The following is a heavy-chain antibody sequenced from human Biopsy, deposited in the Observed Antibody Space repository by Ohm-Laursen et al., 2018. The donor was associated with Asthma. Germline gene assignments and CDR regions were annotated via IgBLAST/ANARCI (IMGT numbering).Heavy chain of an antibody. CDR2: IYRDDDK. V-gene: IGHV2-5*02. CDR3: AHQYSSLRGWAFDP. D-gene: IGHD6-6*01. J-gene: IGHJ5*02. Sequence: TQTLTLTCSFSGFSLRTPGVGVGWIRQPPGKALEWLALIYRDDDKRYSPSLKSRLTITKDTSKNQVVLTMTNMDPVDTATYYCAHQYSSLRGWAFDPWGQGTLVTVSS. CDR1: GFSLRTPGVG.